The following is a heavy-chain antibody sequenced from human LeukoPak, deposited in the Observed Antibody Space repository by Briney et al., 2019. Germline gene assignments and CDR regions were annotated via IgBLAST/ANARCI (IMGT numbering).Heavy chain of an antibody. J-gene: IGHJ6*03. CDR1: GGSISSYY. CDR2: IYYSGST. CDR3: ARTTEGGYTYDYFYYYYMDV. V-gene: IGHV4-59*01. D-gene: IGHD5-18*01. Sequence: PSETLSLTCTVSGGSISSYYWSWIRQPPGKGLEWIAYIYYSGSTNYNPSLKSRVTISVDTSKNQFSLKLRSVTAADTAVYYCARTTEGGYTYDYFYYYYMDVWGKGTTVTISS.